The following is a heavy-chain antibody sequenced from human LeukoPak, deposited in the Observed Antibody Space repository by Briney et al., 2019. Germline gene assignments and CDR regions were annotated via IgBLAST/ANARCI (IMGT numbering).Heavy chain of an antibody. Sequence: GASVKVSCKASGGTFSSYAISWVRQAPGQGLEWMGGIIPIFGTANYAQKFQGRVTITADESTSTAYMELSSPRSEDTAVYYCARDEGGTIGPWGQGTLVTVSS. D-gene: IGHD1-1*01. V-gene: IGHV1-69*13. CDR1: GGTFSSYA. CDR3: ARDEGGTIGP. J-gene: IGHJ5*02. CDR2: IIPIFGTA.